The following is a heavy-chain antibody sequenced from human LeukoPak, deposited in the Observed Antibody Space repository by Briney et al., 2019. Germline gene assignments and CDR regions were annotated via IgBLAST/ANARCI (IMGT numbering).Heavy chain of an antibody. V-gene: IGHV1-46*01. Sequence: ASVKVSCKASGYTFSSYYMHWVRQAPGQGLEWMGLVNPSGGSISYAQKFQGRVTMTRDTSTTTVYMELSSLRSEDTAVYYCARAGRRLDEKAWFDPWGQGTLVTVSS. CDR2: VNPSGGSI. CDR1: GYTFSSYY. CDR3: ARAGRRLDEKAWFDP. J-gene: IGHJ5*02. D-gene: IGHD1-1*01.